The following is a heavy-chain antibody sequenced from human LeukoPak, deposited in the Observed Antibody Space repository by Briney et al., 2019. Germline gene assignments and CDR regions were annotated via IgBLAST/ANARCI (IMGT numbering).Heavy chain of an antibody. J-gene: IGHJ4*02. D-gene: IGHD1-26*01. CDR1: GFTFSGSA. Sequence: GGSLRLSCAASGFTFSGSAMHWVRQASGKGLEWVGRIRSKAKSYATAYAASVKGRFTISRDDSKNTAYMQMNSLKTEDTAVYYCTVSGAGSDYYFDYWGQGTLVTVSS. V-gene: IGHV3-73*01. CDR2: IRSKAKSYAT. CDR3: TVSGAGSDYYFDY.